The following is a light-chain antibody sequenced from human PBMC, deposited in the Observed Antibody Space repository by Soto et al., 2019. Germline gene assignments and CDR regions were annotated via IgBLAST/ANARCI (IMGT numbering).Light chain of an antibody. Sequence: LSLPVPLGQPASISCRSSQSLVHTDGNTYLNWFHQRPGQSPRRLVYRVSNRDSGVPDKFSGSGSGTNFTLKISWVEADDVGVYYCMQGTHWPRTFGQGTKVDIK. CDR1: QSLVHTDGNTY. CDR2: RVS. J-gene: IGKJ1*01. CDR3: MQGTHWPRT. V-gene: IGKV2-30*02.